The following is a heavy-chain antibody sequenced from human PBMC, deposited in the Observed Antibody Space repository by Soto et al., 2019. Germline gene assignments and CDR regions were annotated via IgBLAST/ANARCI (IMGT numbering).Heavy chain of an antibody. CDR2: ISSSSSTI. J-gene: IGHJ4*02. D-gene: IGHD3-22*01. Sequence: PGGSLRLSCAASGLTFSSYSMNWVRQAPGKGLEWVSYISSSSSTIYYADSVKGRFTISRDNAKNSLYLQMNSLRDEDTAVYYCARGARYYYDSSGSPLDYWGQGTLVTVSS. CDR1: GLTFSSYS. CDR3: ARGARYYYDSSGSPLDY. V-gene: IGHV3-48*02.